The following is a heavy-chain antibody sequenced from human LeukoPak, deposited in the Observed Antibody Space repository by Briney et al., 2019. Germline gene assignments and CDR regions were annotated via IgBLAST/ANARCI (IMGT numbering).Heavy chain of an antibody. Sequence: GGCLRLSCAASGFTFSSYSMNWVRQAPGKGLEWVSSISSSSSYIYYADSVKGRFTISRDNAKNSLYLQMNSLRAEDTAVYYCARESADGDTAMVYYYYGMDVWGQGTTVTVSS. V-gene: IGHV3-21*01. J-gene: IGHJ6*02. CDR3: ARESADGDTAMVYYYYGMDV. CDR2: ISSSSSYI. D-gene: IGHD5-18*01. CDR1: GFTFSSYS.